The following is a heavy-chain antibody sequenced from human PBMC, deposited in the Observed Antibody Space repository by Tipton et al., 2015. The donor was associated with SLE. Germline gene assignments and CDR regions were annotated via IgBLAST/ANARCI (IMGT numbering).Heavy chain of an antibody. CDR3: ARVVTVGAAHYYDIDV. J-gene: IGHJ6*02. CDR2: VYDSGTT. Sequence: TLSLTCTVSGGSINSYYWGWIRQPPGKGLEWIGSVYDSGTTHYNPSLKSRVTMSVDTSKTQFSLKLGSLTAADTAVYYCARVVTVGAAHYYDIDVWGQGTRVTVSS. CDR1: GGSINSYY. D-gene: IGHD2-21*02. V-gene: IGHV4-39*07.